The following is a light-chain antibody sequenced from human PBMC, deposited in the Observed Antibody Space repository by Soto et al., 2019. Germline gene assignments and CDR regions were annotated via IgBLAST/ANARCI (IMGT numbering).Light chain of an antibody. CDR1: QSVGSY. Sequence: EIVLTQSPVTLSLSPGERATLSCRASQSVGSYFAWYQQEPGQAPRLLIYDASSRATGIPARFSGSGSGTYFTLTISSLEPEDFAVYYCQQRSDWPSTFGGGTRVEIK. CDR2: DAS. CDR3: QQRSDWPST. V-gene: IGKV3-11*01. J-gene: IGKJ4*01.